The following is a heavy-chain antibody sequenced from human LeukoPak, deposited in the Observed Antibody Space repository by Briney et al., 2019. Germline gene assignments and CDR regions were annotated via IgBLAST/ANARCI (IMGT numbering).Heavy chain of an antibody. J-gene: IGHJ4*02. V-gene: IGHV3-23*01. CDR2: IHGGDSGVTT. CDR1: GFTLYHYG. D-gene: IGHD5-18*01. CDR3: AKEPPSGYPYGYAFDY. Sequence: GGSLRLSCAASGFTLYHYGMSWVRQAPGKRLEWVSSIHGGDSGVTTFYADSVKGRFTISRDNSKNTLYVQMNSLRAVDTAVYYCAKEPPSGYPYGYAFDYWGQGTLVTVSS.